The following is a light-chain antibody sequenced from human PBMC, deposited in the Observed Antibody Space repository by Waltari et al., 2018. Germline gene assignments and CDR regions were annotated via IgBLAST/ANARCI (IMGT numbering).Light chain of an antibody. CDR2: GAS. Sequence: EIVLTQSPGTLSLSPGDTATLSCRASQSLSVAYLAWYQHKSGQAPRLLIYGASYRATGIPDRFSGSGSGTDFTLTITRLEPDDFAVYYCQQYDTSPGTFGLGTKLEI. V-gene: IGKV3-20*01. CDR1: QSLSVAY. J-gene: IGKJ2*01. CDR3: QQYDTSPGT.